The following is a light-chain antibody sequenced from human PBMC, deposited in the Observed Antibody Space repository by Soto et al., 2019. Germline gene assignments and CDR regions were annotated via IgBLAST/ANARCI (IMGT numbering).Light chain of an antibody. CDR2: GAS. J-gene: IGKJ4*01. Sequence: EIAMTQSPATLSVSPGERATLSCRASQSVNSNLAWYQQKPGQALRLLIYGASTRATGIPARFSGSGSGTEFTVTISSLQSEDFAVYYRQQYNNWPLTFGGGTKVEIK. CDR1: QSVNSN. CDR3: QQYNNWPLT. V-gene: IGKV3-15*01.